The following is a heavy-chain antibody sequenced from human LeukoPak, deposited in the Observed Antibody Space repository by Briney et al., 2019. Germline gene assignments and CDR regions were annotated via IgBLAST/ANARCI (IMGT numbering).Heavy chain of an antibody. Sequence: GRSLRLSCAASGFTFDDYAMHWVRQAPGKGLEWVSGISWNSGSIGYADSVKGRFTISRDNAKNSLYLQMNSLRAEDTALYYCATPYGSGPYGMDVWGQGTTVTVSS. CDR3: ATPYGSGPYGMDV. J-gene: IGHJ6*02. CDR2: ISWNSGSI. D-gene: IGHD3-10*01. V-gene: IGHV3-9*01. CDR1: GFTFDDYA.